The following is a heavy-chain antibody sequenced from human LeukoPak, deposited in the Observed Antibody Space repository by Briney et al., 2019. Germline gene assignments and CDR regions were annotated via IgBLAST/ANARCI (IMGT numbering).Heavy chain of an antibody. CDR3: AKYGDYVHSQYFDY. Sequence: GGSLRLSCAASGFTFSSYAMSWVRQAPGKGLEWVSAISGSGGSTYYADSVKGRFTISRDNSKDTLYLQMNSLRAEDTAVYYCAKYGDYVHSQYFDYWGQGTLVTVSS. J-gene: IGHJ4*02. CDR1: GFTFSSYA. D-gene: IGHD4-17*01. CDR2: ISGSGGST. V-gene: IGHV3-23*01.